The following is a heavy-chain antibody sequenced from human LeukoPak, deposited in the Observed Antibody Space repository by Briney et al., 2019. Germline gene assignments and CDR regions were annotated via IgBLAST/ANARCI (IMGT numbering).Heavy chain of an antibody. D-gene: IGHD5-18*01. CDR2: ISSSGGNT. J-gene: IGHJ4*02. V-gene: IGHV3-23*01. CDR3: AKEVYSYGPRGLDY. CDR1: GFTFSTYA. Sequence: GGSLRLSCAASGFTFSTYAMSWVRQAPGKGLEWVSAISSSGGNTIYADSVKGRFTISRDKSKNTLYLQMNSLRAEDTAVYYCAKEVYSYGPRGLDYWGQGTLVTVSS.